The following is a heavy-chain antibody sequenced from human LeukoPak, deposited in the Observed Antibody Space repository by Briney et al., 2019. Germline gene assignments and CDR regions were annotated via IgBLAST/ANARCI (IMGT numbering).Heavy chain of an antibody. V-gene: IGHV3-30*18. Sequence: GGSLRLSCAASGFTFSSYGMHWVRQAPGKGLEWVALISYDGSNKYYADSVKGRFTISRDNSKNTLYLQMNSLGAEDTAVYYCAELGITMIGGVWGKGTTVTISS. D-gene: IGHD3-10*02. J-gene: IGHJ6*04. CDR2: ISYDGSNK. CDR1: GFTFSSYG. CDR3: AELGITMIGGV.